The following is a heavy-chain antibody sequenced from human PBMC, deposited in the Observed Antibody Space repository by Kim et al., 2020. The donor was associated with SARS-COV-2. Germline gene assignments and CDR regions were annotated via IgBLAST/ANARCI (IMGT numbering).Heavy chain of an antibody. V-gene: IGHV3-30*02. CDR3: AAERPSWRHGFHV. CDR1: GITLNTYE. D-gene: IGHD6-6*01. Sequence: GGSLRLSCAGSGITLNTYEMHWVRQAPDKGLEWVAVLRFDGISKHYSESARGRFTISGDNSNNTVYLQMSSLRPEDTAVYYCAAERPSWRHGFHVWGQGTMVAVS. CDR2: LRFDGISK. J-gene: IGHJ3*01.